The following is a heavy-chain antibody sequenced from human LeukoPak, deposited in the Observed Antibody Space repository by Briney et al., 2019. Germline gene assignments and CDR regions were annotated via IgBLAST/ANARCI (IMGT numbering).Heavy chain of an antibody. CDR3: ARLCFTYYDILTGYYIRGLYYFDY. V-gene: IGHV4-39*01. CDR2: IYYSGIT. J-gene: IGHJ4*02. CDR1: GGSISSSSYY. Sequence: SETLSLXCTVSGGSISSSSYYWGWIRQPPGKGLGWIGSIYYSGITYYNPSLKSRVTISVDTSKNQFSLKLSSVTAADTAVYYCARLCFTYYDILTGYYIRGLYYFDYWGQGTLVTVSS. D-gene: IGHD3-9*01.